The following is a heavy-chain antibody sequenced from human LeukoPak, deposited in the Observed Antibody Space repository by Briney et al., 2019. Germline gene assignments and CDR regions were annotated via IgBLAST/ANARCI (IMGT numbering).Heavy chain of an antibody. D-gene: IGHD4-23*01. Sequence: GGSLRLSCAASGFTFSSYGMHWVRQAPGKGLEWVAVISYDGSNKYYADSVKGRFTISRDNSKNTLYLQMNSLRAEDTAVYYCAKDMAPTPTPTMTTVVTGFDYWGQGTLVTVSS. CDR1: GFTFSSYG. V-gene: IGHV3-30*18. CDR3: AKDMAPTPTPTMTTVVTGFDY. J-gene: IGHJ4*02. CDR2: ISYDGSNK.